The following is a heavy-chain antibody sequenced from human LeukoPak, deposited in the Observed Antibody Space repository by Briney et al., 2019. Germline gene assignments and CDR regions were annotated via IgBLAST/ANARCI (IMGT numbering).Heavy chain of an antibody. J-gene: IGHJ5*01. CDR2: IKEDSGDK. D-gene: IGHD3-3*01. CDR3: ARESGRFRFDS. Sequence: GGSLRLSCAASGFTFNKYWMKWVRQSPGKGLEWVANIKEDSGDKNYVDSLEGRFTISRDNAKNSLYLQMNSLRVEDTAVYYCARESGRFRFDSWGQGALVTVSS. V-gene: IGHV3-7*01. CDR1: GFTFNKYW.